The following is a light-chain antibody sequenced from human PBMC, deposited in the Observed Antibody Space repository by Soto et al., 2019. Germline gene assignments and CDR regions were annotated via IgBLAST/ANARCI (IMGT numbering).Light chain of an antibody. CDR3: SSFAGNNNLV. Sequence: QSALTQPPSASGSPGQSVTISCTGTSSDVGGYNYVSWYQQHPGKATKLMISEVSKRPSGVPDRVSGSKSGNTASLTVSWLQAEDEADYYCSSFAGNNNLVFGGGTKLTVL. V-gene: IGLV2-8*01. J-gene: IGLJ2*01. CDR2: EVS. CDR1: SSDVGGYNY.